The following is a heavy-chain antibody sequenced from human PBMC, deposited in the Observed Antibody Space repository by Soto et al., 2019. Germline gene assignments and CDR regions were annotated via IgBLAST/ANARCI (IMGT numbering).Heavy chain of an antibody. CDR1: GGTFSSYT. J-gene: IGHJ4*02. CDR2: IIPILGIA. V-gene: IGHV1-69*02. D-gene: IGHD3-10*01. CDR3: ARVRLTGAPPTDFDY. Sequence: VKVSCKASGGTFSSYTISWVRQASGQGLEWMGRIIPILGIANYAQKFQGRVTITADKSTSTAYMELSSLRSEDTAVYYGARVRLTGAPPTDFDYWGQGTLVTVS.